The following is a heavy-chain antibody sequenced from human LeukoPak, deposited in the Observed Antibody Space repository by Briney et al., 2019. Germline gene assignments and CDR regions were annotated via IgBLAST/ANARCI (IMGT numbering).Heavy chain of an antibody. CDR1: GHSISSGYY. CDR2: IYHSGST. CDR3: ASRRRTAMVVSFDY. D-gene: IGHD5-18*01. J-gene: IGHJ4*02. Sequence: SETLSLTCTVSGHSISSGYYWGWIRQPPGKGLEWIGSIYHSGSTYYNPSLKSRVTISVDTSKNQFSLKLSSVTAADTAVYYCASRRRTAMVVSFDYWGQGTLVTVSS. V-gene: IGHV4-38-2*02.